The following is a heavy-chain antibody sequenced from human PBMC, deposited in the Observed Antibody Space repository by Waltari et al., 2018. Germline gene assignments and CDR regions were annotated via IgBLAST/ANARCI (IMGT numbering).Heavy chain of an antibody. D-gene: IGHD2-8*02. J-gene: IGHJ5*02. CDR2: VGPEEGET. CDR3: ATEYHSAGGVCQSWFDA. V-gene: IGHV1-69-2*01. CDR1: GYTFTDYY. Sequence: EVQLVQSGAAVKEPGATVKICCKVSGYTFTDYYMHWVQQAPGKGLEGMGLVGPEEGETKYTERYQGTVTITAATSPDKAYMELSRLISEDTAGYSWATEYHSAGGVCQSWFDAWGQGTLVTVSS.